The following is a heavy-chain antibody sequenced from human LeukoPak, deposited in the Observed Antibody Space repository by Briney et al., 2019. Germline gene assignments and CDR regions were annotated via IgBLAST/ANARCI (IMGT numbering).Heavy chain of an antibody. Sequence: GESLRLSCAASGFTFSSYAMSWVRQAPGKGLEWVSAISGSGGSTYYADSVKGRFTISRDNSKNTLYLQMNSLRAEDAAVYYCAKDYDFWSGYYPTFSYWGQGTLVTVSS. CDR2: ISGSGGST. V-gene: IGHV3-23*01. CDR1: GFTFSSYA. J-gene: IGHJ4*02. CDR3: AKDYDFWSGYYPTFSY. D-gene: IGHD3-3*01.